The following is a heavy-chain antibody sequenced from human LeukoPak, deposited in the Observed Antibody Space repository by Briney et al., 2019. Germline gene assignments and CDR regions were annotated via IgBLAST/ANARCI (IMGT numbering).Heavy chain of an antibody. CDR1: GFTFSSYW. V-gene: IGHV3-74*01. D-gene: IGHD4-17*01. CDR3: ARGRVHDYGDYINDAFDI. J-gene: IGHJ3*02. CDR2: INSDGSST. Sequence: GGSLRLSCAASGFTFSSYWMHWVRQAPGKGLVWVTCINSDGSSTSYADSVKGRFTISRDNAKNTLYLQMNSLRAEDTAVYYCARGRVHDYGDYINDAFDIWGQGTMVTVSS.